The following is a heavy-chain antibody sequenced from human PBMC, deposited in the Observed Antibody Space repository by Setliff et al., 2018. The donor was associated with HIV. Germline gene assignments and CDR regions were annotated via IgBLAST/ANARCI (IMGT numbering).Heavy chain of an antibody. V-gene: IGHV3-48*01. CDR2: ISSSSSTI. J-gene: IGHJ4*02. CDR3: ARGIYTGYDYVGAYYFDY. D-gene: IGHD5-12*01. Sequence: PGGSLRLSCAASGFTFSDYSMSWVRQAPGKGLEWVSYISSSSSTIYYADSVKGRFTISRDNAKNSLYLQMNSLRAEDTAVYYCARGIYTGYDYVGAYYFDYWGQGTPVTVSS. CDR1: GFTFSDYS.